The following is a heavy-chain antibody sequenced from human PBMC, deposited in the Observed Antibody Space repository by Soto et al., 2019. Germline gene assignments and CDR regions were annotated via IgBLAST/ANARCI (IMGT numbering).Heavy chain of an antibody. CDR1: GYSFTSYW. Sequence: GESLKISCKGSGYSFTSYWIGWVRQMPGKGLEWMGIIYPGDSDTRYSPSFQGQVTISADKSISTAYLQWSSLKASDTAMYYCARHGAVRPDSARGYYYYMDVWGKGTTVTVSS. D-gene: IGHD3-16*01. J-gene: IGHJ6*03. V-gene: IGHV5-51*01. CDR3: ARHGAVRPDSARGYYYYMDV. CDR2: IYPGDSDT.